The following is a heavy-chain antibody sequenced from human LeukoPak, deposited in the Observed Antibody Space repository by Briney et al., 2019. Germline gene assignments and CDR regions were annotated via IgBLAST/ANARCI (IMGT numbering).Heavy chain of an antibody. J-gene: IGHJ4*02. CDR2: IYPGDSDT. Sequence: PGESLQISCKGSGSSFTSYWIGWVRQLPGKGLEWMGIIYPGDSDTRYSPSFQGQVTISADKSISTAYLQWSSLKASDTAMYYCARLFSGYDYYFDYWGQGTLVTVSS. CDR1: GSSFTSYW. D-gene: IGHD5-12*01. V-gene: IGHV5-51*01. CDR3: ARLFSGYDYYFDY.